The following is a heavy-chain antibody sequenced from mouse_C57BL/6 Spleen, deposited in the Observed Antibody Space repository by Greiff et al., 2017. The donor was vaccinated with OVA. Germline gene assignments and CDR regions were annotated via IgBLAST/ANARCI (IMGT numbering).Heavy chain of an antibody. V-gene: IGHV1-18*01. CDR3: ASVHYYGSSPWFAY. CDR2: INPNNGGT. Sequence: EVQLQQSGPELVKPGASVKIPCKASGYTFTDYNMDWVKQSHGKSLEWIGDINPNNGGTIYNQKFKGKATLTVDKSSSTAYMELRSLTSEDTAVYYCASVHYYGSSPWFAYWGQGTLVTVSA. J-gene: IGHJ3*01. CDR1: GYTFTDYN. D-gene: IGHD1-1*01.